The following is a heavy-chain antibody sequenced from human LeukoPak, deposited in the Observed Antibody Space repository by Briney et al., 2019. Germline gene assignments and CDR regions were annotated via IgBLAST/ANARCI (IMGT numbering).Heavy chain of an antibody. V-gene: IGHV3-23*01. CDR1: GFTFSSYA. J-gene: IGHJ4*02. CDR3: AKDAAYYYDSSPFDY. Sequence: PGGSLRPSCAASGFTFSSYAMSWVRQAPGKGLEWVSAISGSGGSTYYADSVKGRFTISRDNSKNTLYLQMNSLRAEDTAVYYCAKDAAYYYDSSPFDYWGQGTLVTVSS. D-gene: IGHD3-22*01. CDR2: ISGSGGST.